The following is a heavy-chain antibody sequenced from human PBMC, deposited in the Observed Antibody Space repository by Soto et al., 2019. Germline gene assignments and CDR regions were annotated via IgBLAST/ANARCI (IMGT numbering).Heavy chain of an antibody. CDR1: GGSISSYY. Sequence: SETLSLTCTVSGGSISSYYWSWIRQPPGKGLEWIGYIYYSGSTNYNPSLKSRVTISVDTSKNQFSLKLSSVTAADAAVYYCARVLFGRGNWFDPWGQGTLVTVSS. V-gene: IGHV4-59*01. CDR2: IYYSGST. J-gene: IGHJ5*02. CDR3: ARVLFGRGNWFDP. D-gene: IGHD3-3*01.